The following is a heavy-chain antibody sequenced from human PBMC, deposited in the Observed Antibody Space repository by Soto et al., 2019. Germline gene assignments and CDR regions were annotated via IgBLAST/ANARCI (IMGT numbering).Heavy chain of an antibody. V-gene: IGHV4-59*01. J-gene: IGHJ6*02. CDR1: GGSISSYY. CDR3: ARVIGGYDYYYYYGMDV. D-gene: IGHD5-12*01. Sequence: SETLSLTCTVSGGSISSYYWSWIRQPPGKVLEWIVYIYYSGSTNYNPSLKSRVTISVDTSKNQFSLKLSSVTAADTAVYYCARVIGGYDYYYYYGMDVWGQGTTVTVSS. CDR2: IYYSGST.